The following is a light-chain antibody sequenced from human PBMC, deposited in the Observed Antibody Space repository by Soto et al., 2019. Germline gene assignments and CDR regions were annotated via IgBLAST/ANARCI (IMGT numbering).Light chain of an antibody. Sequence: QSALTQPRSVSGSPGQSVTISCTGTSSDVGGYNYVSWYQQHPGKAPKLMIYDVSKRPSGVPDRFSGSKSGSTDSLTISGLQAEDEADYYCCSYAGSYVFGTGTKLTVL. CDR1: SSDVGGYNY. V-gene: IGLV2-11*01. J-gene: IGLJ1*01. CDR3: CSYAGSYV. CDR2: DVS.